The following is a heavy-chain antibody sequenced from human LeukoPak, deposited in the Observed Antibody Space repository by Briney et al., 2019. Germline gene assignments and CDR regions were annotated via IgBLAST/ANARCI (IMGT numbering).Heavy chain of an antibody. J-gene: IGHJ4*02. CDR2: INHSGST. CDR3: ARGRGMIDWNYVKPPLLDY. Sequence: PSETLSLTCAVYGGSFSGYYWSWIRQPPGKGLEWIGEINHSGSTNYNPSLKSRVTISVDTSKNQFSLKLSSVTAADTAVYYCARGRGMIDWNYVKPPLLDYWGQGTLVTVSS. D-gene: IGHD1-7*01. CDR1: GGSFSGYY. V-gene: IGHV4-34*01.